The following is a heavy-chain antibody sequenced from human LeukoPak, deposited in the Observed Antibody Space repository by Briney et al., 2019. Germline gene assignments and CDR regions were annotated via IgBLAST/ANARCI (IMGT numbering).Heavy chain of an antibody. Sequence: PGGSLRLSCAASGFTFSDYYMSWIRQAPGRGLEWVSYISSSGSTIYYADSVKGRFTISRDNAKNSLYLQMNSLRAEDTAVYYCARDYYYDSSGYYGYWGQGTLVTVSS. CDR2: ISSSGSTI. CDR1: GFTFSDYY. J-gene: IGHJ4*02. D-gene: IGHD3-22*01. CDR3: ARDYYYDSSGYYGY. V-gene: IGHV3-11*01.